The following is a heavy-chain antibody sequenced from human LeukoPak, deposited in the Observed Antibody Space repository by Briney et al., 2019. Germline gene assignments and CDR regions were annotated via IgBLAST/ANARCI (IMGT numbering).Heavy chain of an antibody. J-gene: IGHJ4*02. CDR2: ISGSGGST. V-gene: IGHV3-23*01. Sequence: PGGSLRLSCAASGFTFSSYAMSWVRQAPGKGLEWVSAISGSGGSTYYADSVKGRFTISRDNSKNTLYLQMNSLRAEDTAVYYCAKELGGSYGTRVAPDYWGQGTLVTVSS. CDR1: GFTFSSYA. CDR3: AKELGGSYGTRVAPDY. D-gene: IGHD1-26*01.